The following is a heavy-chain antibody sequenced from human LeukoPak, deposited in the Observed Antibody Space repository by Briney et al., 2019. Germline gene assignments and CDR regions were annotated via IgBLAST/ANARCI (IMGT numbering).Heavy chain of an antibody. J-gene: IGHJ4*02. CDR2: INSDGIST. CDR1: GFTLSSYW. V-gene: IGHV3-74*01. CDR3: ARDVGNFDY. Sequence: GGSLRLSCAASGFTLSSYWMHWVRQAPGKGLVWVSRINSDGISTGYADSVKGRFTVSRDNAKKTLYLQMNSLRAEDTAVYYCARDVGNFDYWGQGTLVTVSS.